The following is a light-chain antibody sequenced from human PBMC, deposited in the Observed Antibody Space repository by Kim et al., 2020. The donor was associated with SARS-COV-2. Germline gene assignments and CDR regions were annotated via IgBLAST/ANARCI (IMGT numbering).Light chain of an antibody. CDR3: QAWDSSTVYV. Sequence: SYELTQPPSVSVSPGQTASITCSGDKLGDKYACWYQQKPGQSPVLVIYQDSKRPSGIPERFSGSNSGNTATLTISGTQAMDEADYYCQAWDSSTVYVCGT. J-gene: IGLJ1*01. CDR1: KLGDKY. CDR2: QDS. V-gene: IGLV3-1*01.